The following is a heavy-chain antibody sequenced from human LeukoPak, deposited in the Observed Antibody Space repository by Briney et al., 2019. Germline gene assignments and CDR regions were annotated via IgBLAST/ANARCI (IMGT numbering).Heavy chain of an antibody. CDR1: GFTFSSYW. V-gene: IGHV3-74*01. D-gene: IGHD3-10*01. CDR2: INSDGSST. Sequence: GGSLRLSCAASGFTFSSYWMHWVRQAPGKGLVWVSRINSDGSSTSYADSVKGRFTISGDNAKNTLYLQMNSLRAEDTAVYYCAKSPYGLGTYAIAGDYWGQGTLVTVSS. J-gene: IGHJ4*02. CDR3: AKSPYGLGTYAIAGDY.